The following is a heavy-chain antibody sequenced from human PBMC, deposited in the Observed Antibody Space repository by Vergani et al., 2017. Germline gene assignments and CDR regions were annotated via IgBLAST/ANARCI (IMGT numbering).Heavy chain of an antibody. CDR2: IRYDGSSE. CDR1: GFTLNTYG. Sequence: QVQILQSGGGVVQPGGSLRLSCTLSGFTLNTYGIHWVRQAPGKGLEWVSFIRYDGSSEYYGKSVKGRFTIYRDKSQNTVNLQMNSLRTEDTAVYFWEKSVSGGNVGVAYFGMDVWGGGTTVTVSS. CDR3: EKSVSGGNVGVAYFGMDV. J-gene: IGHJ6*01. D-gene: IGHD2-15*01. V-gene: IGHV3-30*02.